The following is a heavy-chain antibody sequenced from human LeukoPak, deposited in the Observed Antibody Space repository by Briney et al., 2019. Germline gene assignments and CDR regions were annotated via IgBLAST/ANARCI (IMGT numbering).Heavy chain of an antibody. D-gene: IGHD2/OR15-2a*01. CDR1: GFMFSRHW. CDR2: IKQDGSER. V-gene: IGHV3-7*01. CDR3: ARDGGHSTDFDY. Sequence: TGGSLRLSCAPSGFMFSRHWMSWVWQAPGKGPEWVANIKQDGSERYYVDSVKGRFTISRDNAKNSLYLQMNSLRAEDTAVYYCARDGGHSTDFDYWGQGTLVTVSS. J-gene: IGHJ4*02.